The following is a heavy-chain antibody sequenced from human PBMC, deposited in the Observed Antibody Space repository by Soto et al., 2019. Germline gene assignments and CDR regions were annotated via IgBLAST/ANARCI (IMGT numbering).Heavy chain of an antibody. D-gene: IGHD2-15*01. CDR1: GFTFSSYE. V-gene: IGHV3-48*03. CDR2: ISSSGSSI. CDR3: ARDTWAGGGSLPFDY. Sequence: GGSLRLSCAASGFTFSSYEMNWVRQAPGKGLELVSYISSSGSSIYYADSVKGRFTISRDNAKNSVYLQMNSLRAEDTAVYYCARDTWAGGGSLPFDYWGQGTLVTVSS. J-gene: IGHJ4*02.